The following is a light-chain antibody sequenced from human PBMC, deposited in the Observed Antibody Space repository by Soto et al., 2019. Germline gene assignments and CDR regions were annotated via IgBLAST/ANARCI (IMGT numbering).Light chain of an antibody. J-gene: IGKJ1*01. CDR3: QQYNNWWT. CDR1: QSVNSN. Sequence: EIVMTQSPATLSVSPGERATLSCRASQSVNSNLAWYQQKPGQAPRLLISGASTRATGIPARFSGSGSETEFTLNISSLQSEDFAVYYCQQYNNWWTFGQGTKVEMK. CDR2: GAS. V-gene: IGKV3-15*01.